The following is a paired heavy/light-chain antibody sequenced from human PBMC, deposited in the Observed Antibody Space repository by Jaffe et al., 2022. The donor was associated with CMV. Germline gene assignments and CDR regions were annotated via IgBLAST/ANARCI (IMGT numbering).Light chain of an antibody. V-gene: IGKV2-29*02. CDR1: QSLLHSDGKTY. CDR2: EVS. J-gene: IGKJ1*01. CDR3: MQGIHLPGT. Sequence: DIVMTQTPLSLSVTPGQPASISCKSSQSLLHSDGKTYLYWYLQKPGQSPQLLIYEVSSRFSGVPDRFSGSGSGTDFTLKISRVEAEDVGVYYCMQGIHLPGTFGQGTKVEIK.
Heavy chain of an antibody. CDR1: GFTFSSYG. J-gene: IGHJ4*02. Sequence: QVQLVESGGGVVQPGRSLRLSCAASGFTFSSYGMHWVRQAPGKGLEWVAVIWYDGSNKYYADSVKGRFTISRDNSKNTLYLQMNSLRAEDTAVYYCARALYCSSTSCYDPAPDPYLDYWGQGTLVTVSS. D-gene: IGHD2-2*01. CDR2: IWYDGSNK. V-gene: IGHV3-33*08. CDR3: ARALYCSSTSCYDPAPDPYLDY.